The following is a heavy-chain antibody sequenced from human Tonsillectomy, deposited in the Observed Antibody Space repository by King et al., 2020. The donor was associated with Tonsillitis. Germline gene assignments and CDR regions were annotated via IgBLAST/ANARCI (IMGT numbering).Heavy chain of an antibody. CDR2: IKSKTDGGTT. D-gene: IGHD3-16*01. CDR1: RLTFSNAW. J-gene: IGHJ3*02. CDR3: TTRDYATGAFDI. Sequence: VQLVESEGGLVKPGGSLTLSCVASRLTFSNAWMTWVRQAPGKGLEWVGRIKSKTDGGTTDYAAPVKGRFTISRDDSKNTLFLQMNSLKTEDTAVYYCTTRDYATGAFDIWGQGTMVTVSS. V-gene: IGHV3-15*01.